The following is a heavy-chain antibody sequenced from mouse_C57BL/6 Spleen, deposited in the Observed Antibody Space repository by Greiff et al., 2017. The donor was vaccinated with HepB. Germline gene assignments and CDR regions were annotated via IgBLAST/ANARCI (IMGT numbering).Heavy chain of an antibody. Sequence: QVQLQQPGAELVKPGASVKMSCKASGYTFTSYWITWVKQRPGQGLEWIGDIYPGSGSTNYNVKFKSKATLTVDTSSSTAYMQLSSLTSEDSAVYYCARSGTAQATLAYWGQGTLVTVSA. J-gene: IGHJ3*01. V-gene: IGHV1-55*01. CDR1: GYTFTSYW. D-gene: IGHD3-2*02. CDR2: IYPGSGST. CDR3: ARSGTAQATLAY.